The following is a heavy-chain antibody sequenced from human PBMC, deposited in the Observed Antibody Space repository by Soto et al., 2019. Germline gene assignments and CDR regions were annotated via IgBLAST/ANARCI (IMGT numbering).Heavy chain of an antibody. CDR2: ISGST. V-gene: IGHV3-23*01. J-gene: IGHJ4*02. CDR3: AKHLRQYSSSPLDY. D-gene: IGHD6-6*01. CDR1: GFTLSSYA. Sequence: VQLLESGGGLVQPGESLRLSCAASGFTLSSYAMSWVRQAPGKGLEWVSAISGSTNYIDSVKGRFTISRDNSKSTLYLQMNSLRAEDTAIYYCAKHLRQYSSSPLDYWGQGTLVTVSS.